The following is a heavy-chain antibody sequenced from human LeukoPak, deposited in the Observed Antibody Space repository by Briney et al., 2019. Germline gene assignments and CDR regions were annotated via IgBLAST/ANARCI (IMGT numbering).Heavy chain of an antibody. CDR1: EFTFSAYG. CDR3: ARDIVDSSGYGAYFDY. V-gene: IGHV3-21*04. D-gene: IGHD3-22*01. CDR2: ISGSGSSI. J-gene: IGHJ4*02. Sequence: GGSLRLSCVASEFTFSAYGMSWVRQAPGTGLEWVSSISGSGSSIHYKESVRGRFTISRDNSGNSIYLQMNSLRAEDTAIYYCARDIVDSSGYGAYFDYWGQGTLVTVSS.